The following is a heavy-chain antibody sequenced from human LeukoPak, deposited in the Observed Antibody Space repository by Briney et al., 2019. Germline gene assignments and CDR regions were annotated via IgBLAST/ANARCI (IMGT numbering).Heavy chain of an antibody. CDR3: ARGSRGSTSERHLRYYYYYYMDV. V-gene: IGHV4-34*01. Sequence: PSETLSLTCAVYGGSFSGYYWSWIRQPPGKGLEWIGEINHSGSTNYNPSLKSRVTISVDTSKNQFSLKLSSVTAADTAVYYCARGSRGSTSERHLRYYYYYYMDVWGKGTTVTVSS. D-gene: IGHD2-2*01. CDR1: GGSFSGYY. CDR2: INHSGST. J-gene: IGHJ6*03.